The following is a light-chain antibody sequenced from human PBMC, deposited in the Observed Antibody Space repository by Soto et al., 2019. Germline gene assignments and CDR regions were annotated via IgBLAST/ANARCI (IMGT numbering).Light chain of an antibody. CDR3: SSYAASNNYG. V-gene: IGLV2-8*01. CDR2: EVS. Sequence: QSVLTQPPSASGSPGQSVTISCTGTSSDVGGYNYVSWYQQHPGKASKLMIYEVSKRPSGVPDRFSGSKSGNTASLTVSGLQAEDEADYYCSSYAASNNYGFGTGTKSPS. CDR1: SSDVGGYNY. J-gene: IGLJ1*01.